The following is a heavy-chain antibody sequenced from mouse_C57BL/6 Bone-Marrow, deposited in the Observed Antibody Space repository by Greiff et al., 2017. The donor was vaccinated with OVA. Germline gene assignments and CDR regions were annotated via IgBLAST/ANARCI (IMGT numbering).Heavy chain of an antibody. CDR3: ARSGWYFDV. CDR2: IYPGGGYT. CDR1: GYTFTNYW. Sequence: VKLMESGAELVRPGTSVKMSCKASGYTFTNYWIGWAKQRPGHGLEWIGDIYPGGGYTNYNEKFKGKATLTADKSSSTAYMQFSSLTSEDSAIYYCARSGWYFDVWGTGTTVTVSS. J-gene: IGHJ1*03. V-gene: IGHV1-63*01.